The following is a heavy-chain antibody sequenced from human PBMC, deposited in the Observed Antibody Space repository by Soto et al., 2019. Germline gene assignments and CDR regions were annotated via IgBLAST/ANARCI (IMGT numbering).Heavy chain of an antibody. CDR3: AGGSDYEY. Sequence: SQTRSLTCDVSGGSIATSVLWTWVRQFAGRGLEGIVEIPHAGHTNYNPSLAGRVTMSVDLSNSQFSLNVASVNAAHTDVYFCAGGSDYEYCGQGTLVTVS. V-gene: IGHV4-4*02. D-gene: IGHD1-26*01. J-gene: IGHJ4*02. CDR1: GGSIATSVL. CDR2: IPHAGHT.